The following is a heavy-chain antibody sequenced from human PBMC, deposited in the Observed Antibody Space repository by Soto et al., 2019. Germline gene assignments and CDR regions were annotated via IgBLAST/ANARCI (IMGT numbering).Heavy chain of an antibody. CDR3: ARLASFDCSSTHCTRLDY. D-gene: IGHD2-2*01. CDR1: GGSLSPNY. V-gene: IGHV4-59*08. J-gene: IGHJ4*02. Sequence: PSETLSLTCTVSGGSLSPNYWAWIRQPPGKGLEWVGYIYFGGTTSYNPSLKSRVTISLDTSNSQFSLKLSSVTAADTAVYYCARLASFDCSSTHCTRLDYWGQGTLVTVSS. CDR2: IYFGGTT.